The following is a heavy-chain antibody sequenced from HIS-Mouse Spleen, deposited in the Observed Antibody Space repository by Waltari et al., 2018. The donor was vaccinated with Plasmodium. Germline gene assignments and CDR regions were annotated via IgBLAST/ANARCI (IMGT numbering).Heavy chain of an antibody. CDR2: ISYDGSNK. J-gene: IGHJ4*02. D-gene: IGHD3-16*01. V-gene: IGHV3-30*18. CDR1: GFTFSSYG. CDR3: AKAQGVINFDY. Sequence: QVQLVESGGGVVQPGRSLRLSCVASGFTFSSYGMHWVRQAPGKGVEGVAVISYDGSNKYYADSVKGRFTISRDNSKNTLYLQMNSLRAEDTAVYYCAKAQGVINFDYWGQGTLVTVSS.